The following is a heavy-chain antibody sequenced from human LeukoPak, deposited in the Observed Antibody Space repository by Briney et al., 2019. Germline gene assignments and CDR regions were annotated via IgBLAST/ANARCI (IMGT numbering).Heavy chain of an antibody. V-gene: IGHV1-8*01. CDR3: ARGGYDFWSGYYSFYYYMDV. CDR1: GYTFTSYD. J-gene: IGHJ6*03. Sequence: GASVKVSCTASGYTFTSYDINWVRQATGQGLEWMGWMNPNSGNTGYAQKFQGRVTMTRNTSISTAYMELSSLRSEDTAVYYCARGGYDFWSGYYSFYYYMDVWGKGTTVTVSS. D-gene: IGHD3-3*01. CDR2: MNPNSGNT.